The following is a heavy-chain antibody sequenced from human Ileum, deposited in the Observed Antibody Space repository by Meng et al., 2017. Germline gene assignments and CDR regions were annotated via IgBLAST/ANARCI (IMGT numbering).Heavy chain of an antibody. CDR3: AREGAYNGGDY. CDR2: MNTDKGNT. J-gene: IGHJ4*02. Sequence: QVQLVQSGAEGKKPGASVKGSCKASGYTFTTYGISWVRQAPGQGLEWMGWMNTDKGNTNYAQKFQGRVTMTRDTSTSTAYMELRSLRSDDTAVYYCAREGAYNGGDYWGQGTLVTVSS. D-gene: IGHD1-1*01. V-gene: IGHV1-18*01. CDR1: GYTFTTYG.